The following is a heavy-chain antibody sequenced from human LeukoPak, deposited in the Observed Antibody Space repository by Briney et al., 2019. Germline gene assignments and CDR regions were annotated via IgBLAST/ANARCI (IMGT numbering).Heavy chain of an antibody. V-gene: IGHV5-10-1*01. CDR1: GYSFTSYW. D-gene: IGHD3-10*01. CDR3: ASYYGSGSDFDY. CDR2: IDPSDSYT. Sequence: GESLKISCKGSGYSFTSYWISWVRQMPGKGLGWMGRIDPSDSYTNYSPSFQGHVTISADKSISTAYLQWSSLKASDTAMYYCASYYGSGSDFDYWGQGTLVTVSS. J-gene: IGHJ4*02.